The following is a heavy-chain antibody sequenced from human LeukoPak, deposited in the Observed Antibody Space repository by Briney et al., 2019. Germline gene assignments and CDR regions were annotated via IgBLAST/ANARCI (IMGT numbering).Heavy chain of an antibody. V-gene: IGHV3-23*01. CDR1: GFTFSSFA. CDR2: ISASGYST. CDR3: AKRRGELNLMDV. J-gene: IGHJ6*03. D-gene: IGHD1-7*01. Sequence: GGSLRLSCAASGFTFSSFAMGWVRQAPGKGLEWVSPISASGYSTYYADSVKGRFTISRDNSKNTLYLQMNSLRAEDTAVYYCAKRRGELNLMDVWGKGTTVTVSS.